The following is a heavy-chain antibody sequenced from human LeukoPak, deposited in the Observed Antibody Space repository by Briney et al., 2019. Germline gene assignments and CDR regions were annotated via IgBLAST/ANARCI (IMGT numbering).Heavy chain of an antibody. D-gene: IGHD3-22*01. V-gene: IGHV3-74*01. CDR2: INPSGSFT. CDR1: GFTFSSNW. CDR3: AKGHGDSSGYYYFDS. Sequence: GGSLRLSCAASGFTFSSNWMHWVRQVPGKGLVWVSLINPSGSFTTYADSVKGQFTISRDNVKNRLYMQMNSLRVEDTAVYYCAKGHGDSSGYYYFDSWGQGTLVTVSS. J-gene: IGHJ4*02.